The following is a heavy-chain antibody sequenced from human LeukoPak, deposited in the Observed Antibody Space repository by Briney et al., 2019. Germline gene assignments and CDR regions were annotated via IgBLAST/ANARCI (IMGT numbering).Heavy chain of an antibody. CDR2: IYYSGST. J-gene: IGHJ3*02. V-gene: IGHV4-59*01. CDR1: GGSISSYY. Sequence: SETLSLTCTVSGGSISSYYWSWIRQPPGKGLEGIGYIYYSGSTNYNPSLKSRVNISVDKSKKQFSLKLSSVTAADTAVYYCARGGLNYYDSSGYYYVGAFDIWGQGTMVTVSS. D-gene: IGHD3-22*01. CDR3: ARGGLNYYDSSGYYYVGAFDI.